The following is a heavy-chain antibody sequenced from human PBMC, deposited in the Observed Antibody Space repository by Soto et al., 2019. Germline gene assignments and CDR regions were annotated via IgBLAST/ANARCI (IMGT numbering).Heavy chain of an antibody. J-gene: IGHJ4*02. CDR1: GYTFTSYG. V-gene: IGHV1-18*01. D-gene: IGHD5-12*01. CDR2: ISAYNGNT. Sequence: GASVKVSCKASGYTFTSYGISWVRQAPGQGLEWMGWISAYNGNTNYAQKLQGRVTMTTDTSTSTAYMELRSLRSDDTAVYYCARVQRGYSGYAHTEIDYWGQGTLVTVSS. CDR3: ARVQRGYSGYAHTEIDY.